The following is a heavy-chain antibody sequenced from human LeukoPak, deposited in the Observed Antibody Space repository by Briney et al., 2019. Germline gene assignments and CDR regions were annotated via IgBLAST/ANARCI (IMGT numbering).Heavy chain of an antibody. CDR2: ISYDGSNK. CDR1: GFTFSSYG. V-gene: IGHV3-30*18. J-gene: IGHJ3*02. Sequence: GGSLRLSCAASGFTFSSYGMHWVRQAPGKGLEWVAVISYDGSNKYYADSVKGRFTISRDNSKNTLYLQMNSLRAEDTAVYYCAKVLHYYDSSGYYFDAFDIWGQGTMVTVSS. D-gene: IGHD3-22*01. CDR3: AKVLHYYDSSGYYFDAFDI.